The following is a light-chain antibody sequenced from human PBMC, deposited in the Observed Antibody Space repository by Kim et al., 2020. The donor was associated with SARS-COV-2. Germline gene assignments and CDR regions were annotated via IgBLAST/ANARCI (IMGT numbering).Light chain of an antibody. V-gene: IGKV3-20*01. J-gene: IGKJ2*03. CDR1: QSVGSSL. CDR2: EAF. CDR3: QQYGSSPYS. Sequence: SPGEMSTLSCRASQSVGSSLLAWYQQKPGQAPRLLIYEAFKRVAGIPDRFSGSGSGTDFTLTISRPEPEDFAMYYCQQYGSSPYSFGQGTKLEI.